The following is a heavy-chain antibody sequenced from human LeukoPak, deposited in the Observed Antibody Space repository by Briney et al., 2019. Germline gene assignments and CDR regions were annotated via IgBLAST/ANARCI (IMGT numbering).Heavy chain of an antibody. CDR1: GFTFSSYE. CDR3: AREPWWFGELEGGYFDY. CDR2: ISSSGSTI. D-gene: IGHD3-10*01. Sequence: GGSLRLSCAASGFTFSSYEMNWVRQAPGKGLEWGSYISSSGSTIYYADSVKGRFTISRDNAKNSLYLQMNSLRAEDTAVYYCAREPWWFGELEGGYFDYWGQGTLVTVSS. J-gene: IGHJ4*02. V-gene: IGHV3-48*03.